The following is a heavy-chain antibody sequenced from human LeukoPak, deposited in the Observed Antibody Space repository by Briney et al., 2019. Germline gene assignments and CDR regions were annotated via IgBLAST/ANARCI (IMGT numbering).Heavy chain of an antibody. D-gene: IGHD3-22*01. CDR1: GFTFSSYS. CDR2: ISSSSYI. V-gene: IGHV3-21*01. J-gene: IGHJ3*02. CDR3: ARDRIYCDSRDNAFDI. Sequence: GGSLRLSCAASGFTFSSYSMNWVRQAPGKGLEWVSSISSSSYIYYADSVKGRFTISRDNAKNSLYLQMNSLRAEDTAVYYCARDRIYCDSRDNAFDIWGQGTMVTVSS.